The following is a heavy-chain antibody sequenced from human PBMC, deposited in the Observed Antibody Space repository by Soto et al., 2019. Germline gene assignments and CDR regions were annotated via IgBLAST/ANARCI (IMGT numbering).Heavy chain of an antibody. CDR1: GGTFSSYS. J-gene: IGHJ4*02. V-gene: IGHV1-69*01. CDR2: INPIFGTA. CDR3: ARDGGRHSGGIDY. Sequence: QVQLVQSGAEVKKPGSSVKVSCKASGGTFSSYSITWVRQAPGQGLEWMGEINPIFGTANYAQKFQGRVTISADESTSTGYMELSSLRSEDTAVYYCARDGGRHSGGIDYWGQGTLVTVSS. D-gene: IGHD1-26*01.